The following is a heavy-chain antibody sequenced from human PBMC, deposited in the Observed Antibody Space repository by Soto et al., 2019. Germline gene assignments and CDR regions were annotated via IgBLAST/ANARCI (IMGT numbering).Heavy chain of an antibody. CDR1: GGTFSSYA. Sequence: QVQLVQSGAEVKKPGSSVKVSCRASGGTFSSYAVSWVRQAPGQGLEWMGVIIPLLNTPKYVQKFQGRVTIPADASATPAYMERSSLSSEDTAVYYCARERSSPNYYYYGMDVWGQGTTVTVSS. CDR2: IIPLLNTP. CDR3: ARERSSPNYYYYGMDV. D-gene: IGHD6-6*01. J-gene: IGHJ6*02. V-gene: IGHV1-69*01.